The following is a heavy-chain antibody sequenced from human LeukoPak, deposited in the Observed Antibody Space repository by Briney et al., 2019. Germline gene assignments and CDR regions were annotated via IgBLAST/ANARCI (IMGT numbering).Heavy chain of an antibody. Sequence: GASVKVSCKASGYTFTSYAMHWVRQAPGQRPEWMGWINAGNGNTKYSQKFQGRVTITRDTSASTAYMELSSLRSEDTAVYYCARGATYCSGGSCYPYYFDYWGQGTLVTVSS. D-gene: IGHD2-15*01. CDR3: ARGATYCSGGSCYPYYFDY. CDR2: INAGNGNT. V-gene: IGHV1-3*01. CDR1: GYTFTSYA. J-gene: IGHJ4*02.